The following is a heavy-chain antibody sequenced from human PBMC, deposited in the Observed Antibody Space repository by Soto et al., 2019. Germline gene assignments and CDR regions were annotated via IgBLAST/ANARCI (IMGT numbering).Heavy chain of an antibody. Sequence: QVKLQESGPGLVKPSETLSLTCTVSGGSISSSSYYWGWIRQPPGKGLEWIGTIYFSGSTYYNPSLKSRVTIYVDTSKNQFSLKLSSVPAADTAVYYCARLPYGTSLDYWGQGTLVTVSS. CDR2: IYFSGST. D-gene: IGHD3-10*01. V-gene: IGHV4-39*01. CDR1: GGSISSSSYY. CDR3: ARLPYGTSLDY. J-gene: IGHJ4*02.